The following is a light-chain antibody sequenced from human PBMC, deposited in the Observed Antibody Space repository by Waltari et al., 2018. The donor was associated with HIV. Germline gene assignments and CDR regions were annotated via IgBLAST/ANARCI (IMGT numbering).Light chain of an antibody. CDR1: SSVVGSYNL. Sequence: QPALTQSASVSGSPGQSITISCTGTSSVVGSYNLFPWYQHHPGKAPKLMIYEVNKRPSGVSNRFSGSKSGNTASLTISGLQAEDEADYYCCSYAGSSTSVVFGGGTKLTVL. V-gene: IGLV2-23*02. J-gene: IGLJ2*01. CDR3: CSYAGSSTSVV. CDR2: EVN.